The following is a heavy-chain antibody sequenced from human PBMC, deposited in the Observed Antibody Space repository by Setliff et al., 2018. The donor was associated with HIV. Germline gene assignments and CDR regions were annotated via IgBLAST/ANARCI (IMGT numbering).Heavy chain of an antibody. J-gene: IGHJ1*01. D-gene: IGHD2-8*01. CDR2: IVPILNIA. CDR3: ARGWSEGTHLFQVEYFQH. V-gene: IGHV1-69*10. Sequence: ASVKVSCKASGGTFGNYGVGWVRQAPGQGLGWVGGIVPILNIANYAQEFQGRATITADKSTSTVYMEVRDLKPDDTALYYCARGWSEGTHLFQVEYFQHWGQGTLVTVSS. CDR1: GGTFGNYG.